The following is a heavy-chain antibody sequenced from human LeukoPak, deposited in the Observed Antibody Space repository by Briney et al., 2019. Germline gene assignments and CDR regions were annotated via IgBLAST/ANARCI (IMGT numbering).Heavy chain of an antibody. D-gene: IGHD6-13*01. Sequence: SETLSLTCTVSGGSISSYYWSWIRQPAGKGLEWIGRIYTSGSTNYNPSLKSRVTMSVDTSKNQFSLKLSSVTAADTAVYYCARELYSSSWPAYNWFDPWGQGTPVTVSS. CDR2: IYTSGST. J-gene: IGHJ5*02. V-gene: IGHV4-4*07. CDR1: GGSISSYY. CDR3: ARELYSSSWPAYNWFDP.